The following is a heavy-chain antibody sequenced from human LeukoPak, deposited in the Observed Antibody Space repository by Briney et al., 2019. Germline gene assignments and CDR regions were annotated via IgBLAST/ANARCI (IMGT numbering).Heavy chain of an antibody. V-gene: IGHV3-21*01. CDR1: GFPFSSYS. D-gene: IGHD3-10*01. CDR3: ARDRPADNVLLWFGELRGRTRDDNWFDR. CDR2: IISSSSYI. Sequence: GGSLRLPFAASGFPFSSYSINWGRRAPGKGGEGVSSIISSSSYIYYSDSVKGRFTISRDNAKNSLYLQMNSLRAEDTAVYYCARDRPADNVLLWFGELRGRTRDDNWFDRWGQGTLVTVSS. J-gene: IGHJ5*02.